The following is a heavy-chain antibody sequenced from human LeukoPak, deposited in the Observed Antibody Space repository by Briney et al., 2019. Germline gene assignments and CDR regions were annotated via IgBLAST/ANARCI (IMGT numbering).Heavy chain of an antibody. CDR2: IYYSGST. V-gene: IGHV4-59*08. Sequence: SETLSLTCTVSGGSISSYYWSWIRQPPGKGLEWIGYIYYSGSTNYNPSLKSRVTISVDTSKNQFSLKLSSVTAAVTAVYYCASGGYCSGGSCYGSANWFDPWGQGTLVTVSS. D-gene: IGHD2-15*01. CDR3: ASGGYCSGGSCYGSANWFDP. CDR1: GGSISSYY. J-gene: IGHJ5*02.